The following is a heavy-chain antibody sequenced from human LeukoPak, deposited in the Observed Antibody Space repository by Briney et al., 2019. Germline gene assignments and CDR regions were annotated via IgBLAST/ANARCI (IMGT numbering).Heavy chain of an antibody. V-gene: IGHV3-64*01. Sequence: GGSLRLSCAASGFTFSTFAMHWVRQAPGKGLEYVSGISSNGRSTYYANSVKGRFSISRDNSKNTLYLQMGSLRSEDMAVYYCARDLSINTPRGWYDYWGQGTLVTVSS. CDR3: ARDLSINTPRGWYDY. CDR2: ISSNGRST. CDR1: GFTFSTFA. D-gene: IGHD6-19*01. J-gene: IGHJ4*02.